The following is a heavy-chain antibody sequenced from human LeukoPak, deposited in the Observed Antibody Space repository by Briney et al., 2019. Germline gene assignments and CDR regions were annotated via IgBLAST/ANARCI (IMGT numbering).Heavy chain of an antibody. CDR1: GGSISSYY. CDR2: IYCSGST. V-gene: IGHV4-59*01. D-gene: IGHD5-12*01. J-gene: IGHJ3*02. CDR3: ARGNERWLQLRASDI. Sequence: KPSETLSLTCTVSGGSISSYYWSWIRQPPGKGLEWIGYIYCSGSTNYNPSLKSRVTISVDTSKNQFSLKLSSVTAADTAVYYCARGNERWLQLRASDIWGQGTMVTVSS.